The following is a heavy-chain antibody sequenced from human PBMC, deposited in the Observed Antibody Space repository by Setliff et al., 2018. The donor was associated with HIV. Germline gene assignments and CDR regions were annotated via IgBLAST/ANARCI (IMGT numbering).Heavy chain of an antibody. V-gene: IGHV3-21*01. Sequence: GGSLRLSCAASGLTFSTYTMNWVRQAPGKGLEWVSSISSGSTYIYYADSLKGRFTISRDNAKNSLYLQMHSLRVEDTAVYYCAMFSSSSGWGQGTQVTVSS. CDR1: GLTFSTYT. CDR3: AMFSSSSG. D-gene: IGHD6-6*01. J-gene: IGHJ4*02. CDR2: ISSGSTYI.